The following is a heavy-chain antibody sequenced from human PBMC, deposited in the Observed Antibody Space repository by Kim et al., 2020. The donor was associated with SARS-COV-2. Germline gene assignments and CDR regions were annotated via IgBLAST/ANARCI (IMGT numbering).Heavy chain of an antibody. V-gene: IGHV4-34*01. J-gene: IGHJ4*01. Sequence: SETLSLTCAVYGGSFSGYYWSWIRQPPGKGLEWIGEINHSGSTNYNPSLKSRVTISVDTSKNQFSLKLSSVTAADTAVYYCARGPKKAVVGGAASSLDY. D-gene: IGHD2-15*01. CDR1: GGSFSGYY. CDR3: ARGPKKAVVGGAASSLDY. CDR2: INHSGST.